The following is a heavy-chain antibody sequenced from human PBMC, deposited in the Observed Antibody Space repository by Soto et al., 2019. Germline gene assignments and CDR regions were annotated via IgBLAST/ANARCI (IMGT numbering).Heavy chain of an antibody. CDR1: GGTFSSYA. V-gene: IGHV1-69*13. D-gene: IGHD2-8*01. J-gene: IGHJ4*02. CDR3: ARGRNIVLMVYAPFDY. Sequence: SVKVSCKASGGTFSSYAISWVRQAPGQGLEWMGGIIPIFGTANYAQKFRGRVTITADESTSTAYMELSSLRSEDTAVYYCARGRNIVLMVYAPFDYWGQGTLVTVSS. CDR2: IIPIFGTA.